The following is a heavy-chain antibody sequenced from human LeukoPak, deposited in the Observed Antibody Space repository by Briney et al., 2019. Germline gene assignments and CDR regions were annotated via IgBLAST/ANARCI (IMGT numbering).Heavy chain of an antibody. CDR3: TRQPQCNDYVWGSYCCRYFDY. D-gene: IGHD3-16*02. J-gene: IGHJ4*02. Sequence: GGSLRLSCAASGFTFSGSAMHWVRQASGKGLEWVGRIRSKANSYATAYAASVKGRFTISRDDSKNTAYLQMNSLKTEDTAGYYCTRQPQCNDYVWGSYCCRYFDYWGQGTLVTVSS. V-gene: IGHV3-73*01. CDR1: GFTFSGSA. CDR2: IRSKANSYAT.